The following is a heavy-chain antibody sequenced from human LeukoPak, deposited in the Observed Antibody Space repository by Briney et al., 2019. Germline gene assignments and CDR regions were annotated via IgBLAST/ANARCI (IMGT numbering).Heavy chain of an antibody. CDR1: GGSISSSSYY. V-gene: IGHV4-39*07. J-gene: IGHJ6*03. CDR3: AARHWNDAHMDV. CDR2: IYYSGST. Sequence: PSETLSLTCTVSGGSISSSSYYWGWIRQPPGKGLEWIGSIYYSGSTYYNPSLKSRVTISVDTSKNQFSLKLSSVTAADTAVYYCAARHWNDAHMDVWGKGTTVTVSS. D-gene: IGHD1-1*01.